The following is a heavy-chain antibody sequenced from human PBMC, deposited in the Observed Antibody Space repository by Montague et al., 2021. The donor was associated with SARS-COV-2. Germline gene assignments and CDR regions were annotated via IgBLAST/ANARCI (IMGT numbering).Heavy chain of an antibody. CDR1: GGSFSDYY. CDR2: INHSGRT. Sequence: SETLSLTCAVYGGSFSDYYWTWIRQSPGKGLEWIGEINHSGRTNYKPSLKSQVTLSVDTSEYQLSLKLSSMTALDTAVYYCARGVHSSSMIVVVMTGGIYSFNHWGQGTLVAVSS. CDR3: ARGVHSSSMIVVVMTGGIYSFNH. J-gene: IGHJ4*02. V-gene: IGHV4-34*01. D-gene: IGHD3-22*01.